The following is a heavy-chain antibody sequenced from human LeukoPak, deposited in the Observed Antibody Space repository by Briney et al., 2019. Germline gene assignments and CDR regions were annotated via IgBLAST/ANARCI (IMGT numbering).Heavy chain of an antibody. D-gene: IGHD5-24*01. V-gene: IGHV4-59*08. CDR2: IYYSGSP. J-gene: IGHJ4*02. CDR3: AGGGATTLGY. CDR1: GGSISSYY. Sequence: PSETLSLTCTVSGGSISSYYWSWIRQPPGKGLEWIGYIYYSGSPNYNPSLKSRVTISVDTSKNQFSLKLSSVTAADTAVYYCAGGGATTLGYWGQGTLVTVSS.